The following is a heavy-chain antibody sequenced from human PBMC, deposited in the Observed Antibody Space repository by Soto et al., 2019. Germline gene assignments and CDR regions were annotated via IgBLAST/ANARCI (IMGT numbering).Heavy chain of an antibody. J-gene: IGHJ6*02. D-gene: IGHD5-18*01. CDR2: INHSGST. Sequence: SETLSLTCAVYGGSFSGYYWSWIRQPPGKGLEWIGEINHSGSTNYNPSLKSRVTISVDTSKNQFSLKLSSVTAADTAVYYCARTIVDTAMVTVYGMDVWGQGTTVTVSS. CDR1: GGSFSGYY. CDR3: ARTIVDTAMVTVYGMDV. V-gene: IGHV4-34*01.